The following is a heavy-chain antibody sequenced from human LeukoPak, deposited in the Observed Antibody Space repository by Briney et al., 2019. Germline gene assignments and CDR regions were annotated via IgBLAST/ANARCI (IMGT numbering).Heavy chain of an antibody. CDR1: GFIVSSYW. J-gene: IGHJ4*02. CDR2: IKQDGSEK. D-gene: IGHD7-27*01. V-gene: IGHV3-7*01. CDR3: AREDQNWGSTFDY. Sequence: PGGSLRLSCAASGFIVSSYWMSWVRQAPGKGLEWVADIKQDGSEKYYVDSVKGRFTISRDNAKNSLYLQMNSLRAEDTAVYYCAREDQNWGSTFDYWGQGTLVTVSS.